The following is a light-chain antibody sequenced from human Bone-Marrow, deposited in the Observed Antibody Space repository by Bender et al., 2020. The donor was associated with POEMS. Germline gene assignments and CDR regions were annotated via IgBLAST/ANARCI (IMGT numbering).Light chain of an antibody. CDR1: SSDVGGYNY. CDR2: DVS. V-gene: IGLV2-14*03. J-gene: IGLJ2*01. CDR3: SSLRSSSSMI. Sequence: QSALTQPASVSGSPGQSITISCTGTSSDVGGYNYVSWYQHHPGKAPKLMIYDVSNRPSGVSNRFSGSKSGNTASLTISGLQAEDEADYYCSSLRSSSSMIFGGGTRLTVL.